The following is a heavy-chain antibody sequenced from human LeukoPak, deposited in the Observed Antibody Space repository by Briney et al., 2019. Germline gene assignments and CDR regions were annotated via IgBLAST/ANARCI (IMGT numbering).Heavy chain of an antibody. CDR3: GKGGWSLFI. Sequence: SETLSLTCTVSGGSISGSYWSWIRQSPGKGLEWIGYIYYNWNTDYNPSLRSRLTMSVDTSKNQFSLKLNSVTAADTALHYLGKGGWSLFIWGQGRIDSVS. CDR2: IYYNWNT. D-gene: IGHD6-19*01. CDR1: GGSISGSY. V-gene: IGHV4-59*03. J-gene: IGHJ3*02.